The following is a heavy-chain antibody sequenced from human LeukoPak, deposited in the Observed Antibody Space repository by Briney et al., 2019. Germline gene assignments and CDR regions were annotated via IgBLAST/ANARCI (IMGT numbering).Heavy chain of an antibody. D-gene: IGHD6-13*01. Sequence: SVKVSCKASGGTFSSYAISWVRQAPGQGLEWMGGIIPIFGTANYAQKFQGRVTITADESTSTAYTELSSLRSEDTAVYYCARDRYSSSWYGNYYYYGMDVWGQGTTVTVSS. CDR2: IIPIFGTA. CDR3: ARDRYSSSWYGNYYYYGMDV. J-gene: IGHJ6*02. V-gene: IGHV1-69*13. CDR1: GGTFSSYA.